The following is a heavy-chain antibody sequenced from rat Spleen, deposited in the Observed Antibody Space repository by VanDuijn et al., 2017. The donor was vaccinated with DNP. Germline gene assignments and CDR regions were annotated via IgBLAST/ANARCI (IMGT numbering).Heavy chain of an antibody. J-gene: IGHJ2*01. CDR2: ISTSGGTT. CDR1: GFSFRDYD. Sequence: EVQLVESGGDLVQPGRSLRLSCVASGFSFRDYDMAWVRQAPKKGLEWVATISTSGGTTYYRDSVKGRFTISRNDAKNTLYLQMDSLRSEDTATYYCTSGNHNYYWGQGVMVTVSS. D-gene: IGHD1-10*01. V-gene: IGHV5-27*01. CDR3: TSGNHNYY.